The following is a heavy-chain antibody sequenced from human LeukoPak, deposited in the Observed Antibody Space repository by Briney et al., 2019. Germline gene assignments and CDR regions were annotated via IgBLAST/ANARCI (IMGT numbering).Heavy chain of an antibody. CDR2: IYYCGGT. D-gene: IGHD3-10*01. CDR1: SGPISSFY. Sequence: SETLTLTCSVSSGPISSFYWSWLRQPPGKGLERLGHIYYCGGTNYNPILKRPVTLSVDTSKDHFSLKLTSVTAADTAVYYCARNADMYYYVDNWGQGTLVTVSS. J-gene: IGHJ4*02. CDR3: ARNADMYYYVDN. V-gene: IGHV4-59*12.